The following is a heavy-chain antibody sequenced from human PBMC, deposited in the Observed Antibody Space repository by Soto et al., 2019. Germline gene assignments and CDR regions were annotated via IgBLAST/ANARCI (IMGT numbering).Heavy chain of an antibody. V-gene: IGHV1-8*01. CDR2: MNPNSGNT. CDR1: GDTFSNYD. J-gene: IGHJ6*02. CDR3: ASGRTGMDV. Sequence: QVQLVQSGAEVKKPGASVKVSCKASGDTFSNYDMKWVRQATGQGLEWMGWMNPNSGNTGYARKFQGRVTMTRNTSISTVYMELSSLRSEDTAVYYCASGRTGMDVWGQGTTVTVSS.